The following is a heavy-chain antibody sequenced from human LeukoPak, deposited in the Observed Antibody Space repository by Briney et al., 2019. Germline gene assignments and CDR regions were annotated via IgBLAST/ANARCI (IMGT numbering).Heavy chain of an antibody. V-gene: IGHV3-48*04. CDR2: ISSSSGTI. D-gene: IGHD3-9*01. Sequence: GGSLRLSCAASGFTFSSYSMNWVRQAPGKGLEWVSYISSSSGTIYYADSVKGRFTISRDNAKNSLYLQMNSLRAEDTAVYYCARDLYYDILTSPDYWGQGTLVTVSS. CDR1: GFTFSSYS. J-gene: IGHJ4*02. CDR3: ARDLYYDILTSPDY.